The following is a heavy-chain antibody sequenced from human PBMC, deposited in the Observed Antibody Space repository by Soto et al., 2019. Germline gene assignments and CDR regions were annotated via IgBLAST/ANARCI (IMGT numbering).Heavy chain of an antibody. CDR1: GGSISSGGYY. Sequence: QVQLQESGPGLVKPSQTLSLTCTVSGGSISSGGYYWSWIRQHPGKGLEWMGYIYYSGSTYYNPSLKSRLATSVDTSKNQFARKLSSVTAAATAVYYCARGLAVASSYYFDYWGQGTLVTVSS. CDR2: IYYSGST. J-gene: IGHJ4*02. CDR3: ARGLAVASSYYFDY. V-gene: IGHV4-31*03. D-gene: IGHD6-19*01.